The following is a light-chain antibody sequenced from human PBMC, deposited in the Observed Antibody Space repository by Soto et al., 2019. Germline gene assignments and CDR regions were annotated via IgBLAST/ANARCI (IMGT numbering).Light chain of an antibody. Sequence: QSVLTQPPSVSGAPGQTVTISCTGTSSNIGARVYVHWYQHLPGLAPKLLIYANNIRPSGVPDRFSGSKSGSSASLAISGLQAEDEGDYYCQSYDRSLSGSYAFGTGTKLTVL. J-gene: IGLJ1*01. CDR1: SSNIGARVY. CDR2: ANN. CDR3: QSYDRSLSGSYA. V-gene: IGLV1-40*01.